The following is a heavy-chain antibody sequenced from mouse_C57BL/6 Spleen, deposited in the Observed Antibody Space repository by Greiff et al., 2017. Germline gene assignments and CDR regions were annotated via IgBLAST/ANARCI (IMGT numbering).Heavy chain of an antibody. CDR3: AICYCCGSSCVRDY. V-gene: IGHV1-74*01. D-gene: IGHD1-1*01. CDR1: GYTFTSYW. J-gene: IGHJ2*01. Sequence: QVQLQQSGAELVKPGASVKVSCKASGYTFTSYWMHWVKHRPGQGLEWIGRIHPSDGDTNYNQKFKGKATLTVDKSSSTAYMPLSSLTSADSAVYYCAICYCCGSSCVRDYWGQGTTLTVSS. CDR2: IHPSDGDT.